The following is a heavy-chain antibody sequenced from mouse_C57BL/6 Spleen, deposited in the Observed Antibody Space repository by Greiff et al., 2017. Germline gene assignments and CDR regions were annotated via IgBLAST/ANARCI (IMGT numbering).Heavy chain of an antibody. J-gene: IGHJ3*01. V-gene: IGHV1-18*01. D-gene: IGHD1-1*01. CDR1: GYTFTDYN. CDR2: INPNNGGT. Sequence: EVQLQQSGPELVKPGASVKIPCKASGYTFTDYNMDWVKQSHGKSLEWIGDINPNNGGTIYNQKFKGKATLTVDKSSSTAYMELRSLTSDDTAVYYCAIGVRRYCSSYGWFAYWGQGTLVTVSA. CDR3: AIGVRRYCSSYGWFAY.